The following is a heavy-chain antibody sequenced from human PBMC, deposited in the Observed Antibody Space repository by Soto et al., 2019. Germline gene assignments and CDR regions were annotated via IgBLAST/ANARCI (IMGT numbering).Heavy chain of an antibody. CDR1: WGSFSGYY. CDR2: INHSGST. CDR3: ARGFPKYYYYYYMDV. Sequence: SETLAVTGAVYWGSFSGYYWSCIRQPPGKGLEWIGEINHSGSTNYNPSLKSRVTISVDTSKNQFSLKLSSVTAADTAVYYCARGFPKYYYYYYMDVWGKGTTVTVSS. V-gene: IGHV4-34*01. J-gene: IGHJ6*03.